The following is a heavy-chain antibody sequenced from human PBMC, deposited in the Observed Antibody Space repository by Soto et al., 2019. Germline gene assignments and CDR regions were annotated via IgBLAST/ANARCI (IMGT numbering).Heavy chain of an antibody. CDR1: GGSISSGGYY. J-gene: IGHJ4*02. CDR3: AKYRRYYDSSGYSSIDY. V-gene: IGHV4-31*03. Sequence: LSLTCTVSGGSISSGGYYWSWIRQHPGKGLEWIGYIYYSGSTYYNPSLKSRVTISVDTSKNQFSLKLSSVTAADTAAYYCAKYRRYYDSSGYSSIDYWGQGTLVTVSS. CDR2: IYYSGST. D-gene: IGHD3-22*01.